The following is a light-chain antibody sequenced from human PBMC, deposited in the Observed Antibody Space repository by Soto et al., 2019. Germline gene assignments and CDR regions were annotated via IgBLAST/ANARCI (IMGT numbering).Light chain of an antibody. CDR2: LNSDGSH. Sequence: QPVLTQSPSASASLGASVKLTCTLSSGHSSYAIAWHQQQPEKGPRYLMKLNSDGSHSKGDGIPDRFSGSSSGAERYLTISRLKSEDEADYSCQTWGTNVVFGGGTKLTVL. J-gene: IGLJ2*01. CDR1: SGHSSYA. V-gene: IGLV4-69*01. CDR3: QTWGTNVV.